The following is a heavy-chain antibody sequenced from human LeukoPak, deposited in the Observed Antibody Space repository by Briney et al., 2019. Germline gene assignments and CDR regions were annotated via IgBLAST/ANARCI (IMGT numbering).Heavy chain of an antibody. Sequence: GASVKVSCKASGYTFTGHYMHWVRQAPGQGLEWMGWINPNSGGTNYAQKFQGRVTMTRDTSISTAYMELSRLRSDDTAVYYCARDGSNYDSSGYYYIPLGYWGQGTLVTVSS. V-gene: IGHV1-2*02. D-gene: IGHD3-22*01. J-gene: IGHJ4*02. CDR3: ARDGSNYDSSGYYYIPLGY. CDR1: GYTFTGHY. CDR2: INPNSGGT.